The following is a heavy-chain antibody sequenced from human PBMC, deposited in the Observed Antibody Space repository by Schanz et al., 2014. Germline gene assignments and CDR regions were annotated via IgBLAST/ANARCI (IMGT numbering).Heavy chain of an antibody. D-gene: IGHD6-19*01. J-gene: IGHJ4*02. V-gene: IGHV3-11*01. CDR3: AASSGWHPSTDY. Sequence: QMQLVESGGGLVKPGGSLRLSCAASGFTFTNYAMSWVRQAPGKGLEWVSVIGVDGTTTYYADSVKGRFTISRDNAKSSLYLQMNSLRVEDTAVYYCAASSGWHPSTDYWGQGTLVTVSS. CDR2: IGVDGTTT. CDR1: GFTFTNYA.